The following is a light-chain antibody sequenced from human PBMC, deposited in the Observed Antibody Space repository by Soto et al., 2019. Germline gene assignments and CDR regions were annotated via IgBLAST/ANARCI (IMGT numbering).Light chain of an antibody. CDR2: KGT. CDR3: CSSAPESTYV. J-gene: IGLJ1*01. CDR1: SSDVGAYNS. V-gene: IGLV2-23*01. Sequence: QSALAQPASVSGSPGQSVTISCTGTSSDVGAYNSVSWYQQHPDKAPQLMIYKGTQRPSGVSNRFSGSTSGNAASLTFSGLQAGDEADYFCCSSAPESTYVFGTGTQLTVL.